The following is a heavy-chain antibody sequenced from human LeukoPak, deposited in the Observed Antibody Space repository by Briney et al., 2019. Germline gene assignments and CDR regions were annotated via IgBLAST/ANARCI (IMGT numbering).Heavy chain of an antibody. CDR1: GFTFSSYW. CDR2: IKQDGSEK. J-gene: IGHJ6*03. CDR3: ARDVLLWFGESELDYYYYMDV. V-gene: IGHV3-7*01. D-gene: IGHD3-10*01. Sequence: TGGSLRLSCAASGFTFSSYWMSWVRQAPGKGLEWVANIKQDGSEKYYVDSVKGRFTISRDNAKNSLYLQMNSLRAEDTAVYYCARDVLLWFGESELDYYYYMDVWGKGTTVTVSS.